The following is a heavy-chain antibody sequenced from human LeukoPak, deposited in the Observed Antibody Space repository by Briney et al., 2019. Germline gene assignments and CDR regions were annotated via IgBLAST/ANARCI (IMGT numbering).Heavy chain of an antibody. CDR1: GYSISSGYY. J-gene: IGHJ6*03. CDR2: IYHSGST. D-gene: IGHD3-10*01. CDR3: ARLSQYGSGSYSYYYYMDV. V-gene: IGHV4-38-2*01. Sequence: KPSETLSLTCAVSGYSISSGYYWGWIRQPPGKGLEWIGSIYHSGSTYYNPSLKSQVTISVDTSKNQFSLKLSSVTAADTAVYYCARLSQYGSGSYSYYYYMDVWGKGTTVTVSS.